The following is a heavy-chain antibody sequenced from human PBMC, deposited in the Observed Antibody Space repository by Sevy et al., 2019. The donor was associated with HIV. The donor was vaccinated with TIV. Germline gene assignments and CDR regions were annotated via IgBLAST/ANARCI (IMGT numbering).Heavy chain of an antibody. CDR3: AKDQSFLLGYCSGGSCSQFLNAFDI. J-gene: IGHJ3*02. CDR1: GFTFSSYA. CDR2: ISGSGGST. D-gene: IGHD2-15*01. Sequence: GGYLRLSCAASGFTFSSYAMSWVRQAPGKGLEWVSAISGSGGSTYYADAVKGRFTISRDNSKNTLYLQMNSLRAEDTAVYYCAKDQSFLLGYCSGGSCSQFLNAFDIWGQGTMVTVSS. V-gene: IGHV3-23*01.